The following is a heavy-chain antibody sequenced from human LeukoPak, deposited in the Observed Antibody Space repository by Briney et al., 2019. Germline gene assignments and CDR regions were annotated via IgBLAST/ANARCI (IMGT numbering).Heavy chain of an antibody. CDR3: ARVAEAAAFDS. V-gene: IGHV3-21*06. J-gene: IGHJ4*02. D-gene: IGHD6-13*01. CDR1: GFTFSTYN. CDR2: ISSNSRYI. Sequence: KSGGSLRLSCAASGFTFSTYNMSWVRQAPGKGLEWVSSISSNSRYIYYADSMRGRFTISRDNAKNSLYLQMNSLKPEDTAVYYCARVAEAAAFDSWGQGTLVTVSS.